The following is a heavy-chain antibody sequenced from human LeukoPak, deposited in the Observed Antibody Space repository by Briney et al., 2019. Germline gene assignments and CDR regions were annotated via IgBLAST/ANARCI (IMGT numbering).Heavy chain of an antibody. CDR2: IKSKTDGGTT. J-gene: IGHJ4*02. CDR1: GFTFSNAW. V-gene: IGHV3-15*01. Sequence: GGSLRLSRAASGFTFSNAWMSWVRQAPGKGLEWVGRIKSKTDGGTTDYAAPVKGRFTISRDDSKNTLYLQMNSLKTEDTAVYYCTTVRYYYGSGSYPWGQGTLVTVSS. CDR3: TTVRYYYGSGSYP. D-gene: IGHD3-10*01.